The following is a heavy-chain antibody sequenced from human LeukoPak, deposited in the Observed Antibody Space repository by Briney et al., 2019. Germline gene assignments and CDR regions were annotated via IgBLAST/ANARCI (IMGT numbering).Heavy chain of an antibody. Sequence: SETLSLTCAVYGGSFSGYYWSWIRQPPGKGLEWIGEINHSGSTNYNPSLKSRVTISVDTSKNQFSLKLSSVTAADTAVYYCASLGSYFSMFDYWGQGTLVTVSS. CDR1: GGSFSGYY. V-gene: IGHV4-34*01. CDR2: INHSGST. CDR3: ASLGSYFSMFDY. D-gene: IGHD1-26*01. J-gene: IGHJ4*02.